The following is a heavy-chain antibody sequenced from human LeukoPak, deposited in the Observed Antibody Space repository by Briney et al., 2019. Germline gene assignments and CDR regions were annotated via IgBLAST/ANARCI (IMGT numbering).Heavy chain of an antibody. CDR1: GFIFSTYS. CDR3: AKDYYYDSNHFDY. CDR2: ISDSGGST. Sequence: GGSLRLSCAASGFIFSTYSMSWVRQAPGKGLEWVSAISDSGGSTYYADPVKGRFTISRDNSKNTLYLQMNSLRAEDTAIYYCAKDYYYDSNHFDYWGQGTLVTVSS. D-gene: IGHD3-22*01. V-gene: IGHV3-23*01. J-gene: IGHJ4*02.